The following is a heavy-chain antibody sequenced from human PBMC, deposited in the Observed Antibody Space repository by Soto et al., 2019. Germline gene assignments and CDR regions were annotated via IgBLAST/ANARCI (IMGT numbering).Heavy chain of an antibody. D-gene: IGHD2-15*01. CDR3: ASTECSGGSCTYYYYGMDV. CDR1: GGSISSGDYY. J-gene: IGHJ6*02. V-gene: IGHV4-30-4*01. Sequence: QVQLQESGPGLVKPSQTLSLTCTVSGGSISSGDYYWSWIRQPPGKGLEWIGYIYYSGSTYYNPSLKSRVTISVDTAKNQFSLKLSAVTAADTAVYYCASTECSGGSCTYYYYGMDVCGHGTTVTVSS. CDR2: IYYSGST.